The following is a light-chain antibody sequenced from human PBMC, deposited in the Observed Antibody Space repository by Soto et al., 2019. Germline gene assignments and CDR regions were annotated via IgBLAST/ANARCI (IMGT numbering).Light chain of an antibody. Sequence: NFMLTQPHSVSESPGKTVTISCTGSSGSVASNYVHWYQRRPGSAPTIVIYGDNQRPSGVPDRFSGSIDSSSNSVSLTISRLKTEDEADYFCQSYDRSSLYVFGTGTKVTVL. CDR2: GDN. V-gene: IGLV6-57*02. J-gene: IGLJ1*01. CDR3: QSYDRSSLYV. CDR1: SGSVASNY.